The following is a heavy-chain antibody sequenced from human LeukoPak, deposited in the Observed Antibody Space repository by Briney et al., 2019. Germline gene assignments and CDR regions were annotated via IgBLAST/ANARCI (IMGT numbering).Heavy chain of an antibody. J-gene: IGHJ4*02. CDR3: AKDLDSGGGYRGYFDY. Sequence: GRSLRFSCAASGFTFDDYAMHWVRQAPGKGLEWVSGISWNSGSIGYADSVKGRFTISRDNAKNSLYLQMNSLRAEDTALYYCAKDLDSGGGYRGYFDYWGQGTLVTVSS. CDR1: GFTFDDYA. V-gene: IGHV3-9*01. D-gene: IGHD2-15*01. CDR2: ISWNSGSI.